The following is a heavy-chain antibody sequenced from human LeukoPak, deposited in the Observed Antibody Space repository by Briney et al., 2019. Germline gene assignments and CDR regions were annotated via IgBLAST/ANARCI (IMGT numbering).Heavy chain of an antibody. CDR1: GYSFTSYS. CDR3: ARDRGIVGATDLFDY. Sequence: ASVKVSCKSSGYSFTSYSMHWVRQAPGQGLEWMGIINPTDGSASYAQKFQGRVTMTRDMSTSTVYMELSSLRSEDTAVYYCARDRGIVGATDLFDYWGQGTLVTVSS. D-gene: IGHD1-26*01. V-gene: IGHV1-46*01. J-gene: IGHJ4*02. CDR2: INPTDGSA.